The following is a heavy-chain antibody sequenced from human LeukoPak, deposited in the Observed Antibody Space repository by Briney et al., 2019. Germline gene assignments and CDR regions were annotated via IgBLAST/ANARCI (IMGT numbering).Heavy chain of an antibody. CDR3: ARGRNYGY. CDR2: INHSGST. V-gene: IGHV4-34*01. D-gene: IGHD4-11*01. J-gene: IGHJ4*02. CDR1: GGSFSGYY. Sequence: PSETLSLTCAVYGGSFSGYYWSWIRQPPGKGLEWIGEINHSGSTNYNPSLKSRVTISGDTSKNQFSLKLSSVTAADTAVYYCARGRNYGYWGQGTLVTVSS.